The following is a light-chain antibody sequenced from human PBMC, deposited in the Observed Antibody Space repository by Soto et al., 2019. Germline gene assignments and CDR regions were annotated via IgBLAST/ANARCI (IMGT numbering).Light chain of an antibody. CDR3: QQYGSSPRIT. CDR1: QSVTNNQ. J-gene: IGKJ5*01. V-gene: IGKV3-20*01. CDR2: GAS. Sequence: EIVLKLSPGTFALSPGEGATLSASASQSVTNNQFAWFRQKPGQAPRLLIYGASSRATGIPDRFSGSGSGTDFTLTISRLEPEDFAVYYCQQYGSSPRITFGQGTRLEIK.